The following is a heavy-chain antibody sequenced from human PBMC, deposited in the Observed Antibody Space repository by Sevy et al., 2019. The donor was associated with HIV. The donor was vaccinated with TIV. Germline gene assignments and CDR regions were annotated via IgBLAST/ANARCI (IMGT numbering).Heavy chain of an antibody. J-gene: IGHJ4*02. V-gene: IGHV3-33*01. CDR1: GFTFSTYG. CDR3: ARDLEFYDYGDYGPAFMPDY. D-gene: IGHD3-16*01. CDR2: IWFDGSNT. Sequence: GGSLRLSCAASGFTFSTYGMHWVRQAPGKGLEWVAVIWFDGSNTYYADSVKGRFTISRDIGKNTLHLQMTSLRVEDTAVYYCARDLEFYDYGDYGPAFMPDYWGQGTLVTVSS.